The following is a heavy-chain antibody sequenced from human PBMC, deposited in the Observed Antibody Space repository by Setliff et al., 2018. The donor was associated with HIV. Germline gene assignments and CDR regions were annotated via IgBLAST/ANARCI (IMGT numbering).Heavy chain of an antibody. CDR3: ARLKSGSLGGYVDY. CDR2: IYTSGST. D-gene: IGHD3-10*01. V-gene: IGHV4-61*02. CDR1: GGSISSASYY. J-gene: IGHJ4*02. Sequence: SETLSLTCTVSGGSISSASYYWSWIRQPAGKGLEWIGRIYTSGSTNYNPSLKSRVTISVDTSKNQFSLNLSSVTAADTAVYYCARLKSGSLGGYVDYWGQGTLVTVSS.